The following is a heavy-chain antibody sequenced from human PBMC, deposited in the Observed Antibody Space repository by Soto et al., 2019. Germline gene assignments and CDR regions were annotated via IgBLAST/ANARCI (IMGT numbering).Heavy chain of an antibody. D-gene: IGHD6-19*01. V-gene: IGHV4-59*01. CDR2: IYYSGST. Sequence: QVQLQESGPGLVKPSETLSLTCTVSGGSISSYYWSWIRQPPGKGLEWIGYIYYSGSTNYNPSLNSRFTISVDTSKKQFSLKLSSVTAADTAVYDCARGLPVGRWLDAFDIWGQGTMVTVSS. J-gene: IGHJ3*02. CDR1: GGSISSYY. CDR3: ARGLPVGRWLDAFDI.